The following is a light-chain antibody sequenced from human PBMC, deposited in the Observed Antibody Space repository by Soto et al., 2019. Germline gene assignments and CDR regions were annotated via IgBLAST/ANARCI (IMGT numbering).Light chain of an antibody. CDR1: QSVSSN. J-gene: IGKJ1*01. Sequence: EIVMTQSPATLSVSPGERATLSCRASQSVSSNLAWYQQKPGQAPRLLIYGASSRATGIPDRFSGSGSGTDFTLTISRLEPEDFAVYYCQQYGSSLTWTLGQGTKVDIK. V-gene: IGKV3-20*01. CDR3: QQYGSSLTWT. CDR2: GAS.